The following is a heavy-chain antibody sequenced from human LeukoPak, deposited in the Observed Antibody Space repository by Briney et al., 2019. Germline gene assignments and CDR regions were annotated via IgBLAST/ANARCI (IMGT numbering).Heavy chain of an antibody. V-gene: IGHV4-59*01. D-gene: IGHD5-24*01. J-gene: IGHJ4*02. CDR3: ARGARGAGYNFDY. Sequence: PSETLSLTCSVSGGSISNSFWTWIRQPPGKGLEWIGCIFYSGSTNYNPSLKSRVTISVDTSKNQLSPKVTSVTAADTAVYYCARGARGAGYNFDYWGQGTLVTVSS. CDR1: GGSISNSF. CDR2: IFYSGST.